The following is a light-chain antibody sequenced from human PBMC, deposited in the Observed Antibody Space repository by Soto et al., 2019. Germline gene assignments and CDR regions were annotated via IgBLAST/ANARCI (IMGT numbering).Light chain of an antibody. CDR1: QTISND. CDR3: QQNNKWPPVT. Sequence: EVVMTQSPATVSVSPGEGVTLSCRASQTISNDLAWYQQKPGQVPGLLIYGASTRTTGVPARFSGGGSGTEFTLTISSLQSEDFAFYYCQQNNKWPPVTFGGGTKVEIK. CDR2: GAS. V-gene: IGKV3-15*01. J-gene: IGKJ4*01.